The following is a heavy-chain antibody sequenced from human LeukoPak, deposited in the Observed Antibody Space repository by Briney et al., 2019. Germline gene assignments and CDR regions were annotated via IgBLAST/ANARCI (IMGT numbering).Heavy chain of an antibody. CDR3: AREDDSSRDFYGMDV. D-gene: IGHD6-13*01. J-gene: IGHJ6*02. Sequence: PGGSLRLSCAASGFTFSSYSMNWVRQAPGKGLEWVSSISSSSSYIYYADSVKGRFTISRDNAKNSLYLQMNSLRAEDTAVYYCAREDDSSRDFYGMDVWGQGTTVTVSS. CDR1: GFTFSSYS. CDR2: ISSSSSYI. V-gene: IGHV3-21*01.